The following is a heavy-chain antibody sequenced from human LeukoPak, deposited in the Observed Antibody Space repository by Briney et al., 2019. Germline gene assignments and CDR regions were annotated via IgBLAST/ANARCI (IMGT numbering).Heavy chain of an antibody. Sequence: PGGSLRLSCSASGFTFSSYAMHWVRQAPGKGPEYVSAISSNGGSTYYADSVKGRFTISRDNAKNTLYLQMDSLRAEDTAVYYCAKDSRDWTYFDFWGQGTLVTVSS. CDR2: ISSNGGST. D-gene: IGHD3/OR15-3a*01. V-gene: IGHV3-64*04. CDR1: GFTFSSYA. J-gene: IGHJ4*02. CDR3: AKDSRDWTYFDF.